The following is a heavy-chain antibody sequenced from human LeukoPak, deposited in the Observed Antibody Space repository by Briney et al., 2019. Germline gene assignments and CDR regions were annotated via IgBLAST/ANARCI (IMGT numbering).Heavy chain of an antibody. D-gene: IGHD1-1*01. CDR1: GVSFSGYY. CDR3: ARTTTLPYYYYYYMDV. Sequence: SETLSLTCAVYGVSFSGYYWSWIRQPPGEGLEWIGEINHSGSTNYNPSLKSRVTISVDTSKNQFSLKLSSVTAADTAVYYCARTTTLPYYYYYYMDVWGKGTTVTVSS. CDR2: INHSGST. V-gene: IGHV4-34*01. J-gene: IGHJ6*03.